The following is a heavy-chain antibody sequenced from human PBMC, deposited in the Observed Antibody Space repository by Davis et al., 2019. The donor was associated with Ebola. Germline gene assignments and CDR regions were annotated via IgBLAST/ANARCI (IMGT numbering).Heavy chain of an antibody. Sequence: GESLKISCAASGFSFSSYWMSWVRQAPGKGLEWVANIKQDGSEKYYVDSVEGRFTISRDNAKNSLYLQMNSLSEEDTAVFYCVKDGHLLYFDYWGQGALVTVSS. CDR1: GFSFSSYW. CDR3: VKDGHLLYFDY. CDR2: IKQDGSEK. J-gene: IGHJ4*02. V-gene: IGHV3-7*01. D-gene: IGHD3-16*02.